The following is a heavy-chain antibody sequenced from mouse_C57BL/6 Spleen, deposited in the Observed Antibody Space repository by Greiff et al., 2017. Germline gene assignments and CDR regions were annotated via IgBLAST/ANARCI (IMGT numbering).Heavy chain of an antibody. D-gene: IGHD2-14*01. CDR2: IDPSDSYT. V-gene: IGHV1-69*01. J-gene: IGHJ4*01. CDR3: ARKYDVRGAMDY. Sequence: QVQLQQPGAELVMPGASVKLSCKASGYTFTSYWMHWVKPRPGQGLEWIGEIDPSDSYTNYNQKFKGKSTLTVDKSSSTAYMQLSSLTSEDSAVYYCARKYDVRGAMDYWGQGTSVTVSS. CDR1: GYTFTSYW.